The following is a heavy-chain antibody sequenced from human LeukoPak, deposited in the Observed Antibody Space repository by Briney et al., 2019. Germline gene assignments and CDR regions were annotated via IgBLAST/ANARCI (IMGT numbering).Heavy chain of an antibody. Sequence: GGSLRLSCAASGFTFSSYSMNWVRQAPGKGLEWVSFISSSSAHINYADSVKGRFTISRDNPRNSLYLQMNSLRAEDTAVYYCARTHVLRYFDWLLIPWFDPWGQGTLVTVSS. D-gene: IGHD3-9*01. V-gene: IGHV3-21*01. CDR2: ISSSSAHI. CDR1: GFTFSSYS. CDR3: ARTHVLRYFDWLLIPWFDP. J-gene: IGHJ5*02.